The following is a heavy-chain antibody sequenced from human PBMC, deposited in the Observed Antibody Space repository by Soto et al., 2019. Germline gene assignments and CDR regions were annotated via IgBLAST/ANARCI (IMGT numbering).Heavy chain of an antibody. CDR2: IIPIFGTA. V-gene: IGHV1-69*13. Sequence: GASVKVSCKASGGTFSSYAISWVRQAPGQGLEWMGGIIPIFGTANYAQKFQGRVTITADESTSTAYMELSSLRSEDTAVYYCARGTPSNYDILTGYCKKCYYYGMDVWGQGTTVTVSS. CDR3: ARGTPSNYDILTGYCKKCYYYGMDV. CDR1: GGTFSSYA. D-gene: IGHD3-9*01. J-gene: IGHJ6*02.